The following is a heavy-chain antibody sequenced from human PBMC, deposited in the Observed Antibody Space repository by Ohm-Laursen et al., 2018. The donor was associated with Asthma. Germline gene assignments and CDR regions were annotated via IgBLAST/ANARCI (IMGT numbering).Heavy chain of an antibody. CDR2: ISSGGSSI. CDR3: ARDGLYCSSTNCFFDY. CDR1: GFSFSSYS. Sequence: SLRLSCAASGFSFSSYSMNWVRQAPGKGLEWVSFISSGGSSIYYADSVKGRFTISRDNAKNSLYLQMNSLRAEDTAVYYCARDGLYCSSTNCFFDYWGQGTLVTVSS. J-gene: IGHJ4*02. D-gene: IGHD2-2*01. V-gene: IGHV3-21*01.